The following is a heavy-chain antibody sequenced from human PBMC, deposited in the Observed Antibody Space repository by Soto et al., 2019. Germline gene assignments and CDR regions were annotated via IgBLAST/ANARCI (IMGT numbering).Heavy chain of an antibody. Sequence: QVRLVESGGGVVQPGGSLRLSCATSGFRLSSYAMHWVRQAPGKGLEWVALMSYDESKKYYADSVKGRFTISRDTSKNTLVLEMTNLRVEDTAVYYCANYRRDGDFMHILVVDFWGQGALVTVSS. CDR3: ANYRRDGDFMHILVVDF. D-gene: IGHD2-15*01. CDR1: GFRLSSYA. CDR2: MSYDESKK. J-gene: IGHJ4*02. V-gene: IGHV3-30*18.